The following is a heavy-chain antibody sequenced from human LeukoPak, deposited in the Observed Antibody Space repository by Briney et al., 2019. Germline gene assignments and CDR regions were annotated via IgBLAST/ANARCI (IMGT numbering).Heavy chain of an antibody. V-gene: IGHV1-18*01. J-gene: IGHJ5*02. Sequence: ASVKVSCKASGYTFTSYGISWVRQAPGQGLEWMGWISAYNGNTNYAQKLQGRVTMTTDTSTSTAYMELRSLRSDDTAVYYCARDRDSMVRGIPTKFDPWGQGALATVSS. CDR2: ISAYNGNT. D-gene: IGHD3-10*01. CDR1: GYTFTSYG. CDR3: ARDRDSMVRGIPTKFDP.